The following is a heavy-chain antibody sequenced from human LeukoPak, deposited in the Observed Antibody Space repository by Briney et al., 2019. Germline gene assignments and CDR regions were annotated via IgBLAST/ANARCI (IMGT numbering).Heavy chain of an antibody. D-gene: IGHD4-23*01. CDR1: GFTFSNYG. CDR3: ASGAGGNPGD. V-gene: IGHV3-30*02. CDR2: IQNDGSTT. J-gene: IGHJ4*02. Sequence: GGSLRLSCAASGFTFSNYGMHWVRQAPAKGLEWVAAIQNDGSTTYYADSVKGRFTISRDNSKNTLYLQMNSLRTEDTALYYCASGAGGNPGDWGQGTLVTVSS.